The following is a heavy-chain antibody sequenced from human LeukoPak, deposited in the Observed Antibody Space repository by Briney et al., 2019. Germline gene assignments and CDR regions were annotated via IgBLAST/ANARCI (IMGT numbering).Heavy chain of an antibody. D-gene: IGHD3-22*01. CDR2: INPNSGGT. CDR3: ATKSFYDSSGYDY. V-gene: IGHV1-2*02. Sequence: GASVKVSCKASGYTFTGYYMHWVRQAPGQGLEWMGWINPNSGGTNYAQKFQGRVTMTMDTSISTAYMELSRLRSDDTAVYYCATKSFYDSSGYDYWGQGTLVTVSS. CDR1: GYTFTGYY. J-gene: IGHJ4*02.